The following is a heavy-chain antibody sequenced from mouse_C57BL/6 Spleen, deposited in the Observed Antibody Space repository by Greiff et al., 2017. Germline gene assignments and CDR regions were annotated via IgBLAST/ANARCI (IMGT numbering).Heavy chain of an antibody. CDR2: ISGGGGNT. Sequence: EVHLVESGGGLVKPGGSLKLSCAASGFTFSSYTMSWVRQTPEKRLEWVATISGGGGNTYYPDSVKGRFTISRDNAKNTLYLQMSSLRSEDTALYYCARHNYSTPGFAYWGQGTLVTVSA. CDR3: ARHNYSTPGFAY. J-gene: IGHJ3*01. CDR1: GFTFSSYT. V-gene: IGHV5-9*01. D-gene: IGHD2-5*01.